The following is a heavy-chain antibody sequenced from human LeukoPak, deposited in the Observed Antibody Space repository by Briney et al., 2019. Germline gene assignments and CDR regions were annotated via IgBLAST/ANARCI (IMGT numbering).Heavy chain of an antibody. D-gene: IGHD6-13*01. J-gene: IGHJ6*02. Sequence: SETLSLTCTVSVGSINDHAWCWIRQPPGRGLEWIGCVYYTGSSEYNASLKSRLTISTDTSNNQLSLKVTSVTAADTAIYSCARLSRIATAGAYSYHSLDIWGQGTTVTVSS. V-gene: IGHV4-59*11. CDR2: VYYTGSS. CDR3: ARLSRIATAGAYSYHSLDI. CDR1: VGSINDHA.